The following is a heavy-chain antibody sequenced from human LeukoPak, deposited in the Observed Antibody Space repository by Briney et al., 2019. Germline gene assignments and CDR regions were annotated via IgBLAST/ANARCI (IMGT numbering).Heavy chain of an antibody. CDR1: GFTFSSYG. CDR2: IWYDGSNK. D-gene: IGHD3-9*01. V-gene: IGHV3-33*01. Sequence: GRSLRLSCAASGFTFSSYGMHWVRQAPGKGLEWVAVIWYDGSNKYYADSVKGRFTISRDNSKNTLYLQMNSLRAEDTAVYYCARSLRYFGYYFDYWGQGTPVTVSS. CDR3: ARSLRYFGYYFDY. J-gene: IGHJ4*02.